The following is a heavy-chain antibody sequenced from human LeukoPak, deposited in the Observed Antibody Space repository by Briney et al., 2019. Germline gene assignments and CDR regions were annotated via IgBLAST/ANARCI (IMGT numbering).Heavy chain of an antibody. CDR1: GFTFSSYT. D-gene: IGHD3-22*01. V-gene: IGHV3-48*01. Sequence: GGSLRLSCAASGFTFSSYTMNWVRQAPGKGLEWVSYIGSSSSTIYYADSVKGRFTISRDNSKNTLYLQMNSLRAEDTAVYYCAKGGGLGDSSGYSDSWGQGTLVTVSS. J-gene: IGHJ5*02. CDR2: IGSSSSTI. CDR3: AKGGGLGDSSGYSDS.